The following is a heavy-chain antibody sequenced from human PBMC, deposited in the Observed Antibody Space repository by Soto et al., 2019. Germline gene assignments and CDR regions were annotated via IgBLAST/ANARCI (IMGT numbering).Heavy chain of an antibody. CDR1: GGSISSGGYY. CDR3: ARACSGGSCYHGYNWFDP. J-gene: IGHJ5*02. V-gene: IGHV4-31*03. Sequence: QVQLQESGPGLVKPSQTLSLTCTVSGGSISSGGYYWSWIRQHPGKGLEWIGYIYYSGSTYYNPSLKRRVIISVDTSKNQFSLKLSSVTAADTAVYYCARACSGGSCYHGYNWFDPWGQGTLVTVSS. D-gene: IGHD2-15*01. CDR2: IYYSGST.